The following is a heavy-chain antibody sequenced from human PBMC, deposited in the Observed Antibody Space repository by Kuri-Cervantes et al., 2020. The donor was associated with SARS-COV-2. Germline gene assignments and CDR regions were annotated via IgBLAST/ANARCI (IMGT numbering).Heavy chain of an antibody. CDR2: IYYSGST. J-gene: IGHJ3*02. CDR1: GGSISSSSYY. Sequence: GSLRLSCTVSGGSISSSSYYWGWIRQPPGKGLEWIGSIYYSGSTYYNPSLKSRVPISVDTSKNQFSLRLSSVTAADTAVYYCARNPPQSSSWYAQAGDAFDIWGQGTMVTVSS. V-gene: IGHV4-39*01. CDR3: ARNPPQSSSWYAQAGDAFDI. D-gene: IGHD6-13*01.